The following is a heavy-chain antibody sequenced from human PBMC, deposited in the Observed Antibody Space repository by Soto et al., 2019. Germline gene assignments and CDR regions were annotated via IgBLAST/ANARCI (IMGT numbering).Heavy chain of an antibody. V-gene: IGHV1-2*02. Sequence: GASVKVSCKASGYTFTNYYMHWLRQAPGQGLEWMGWMNPRSGGSKYAQAFQDRVTMTRDASISTAYMEMTGLRHGDTAVYFCARSDDSTSYPLDLWGPGTLVTV. CDR1: GYTFTNYY. CDR2: MNPRSGGS. D-gene: IGHD4-4*01. CDR3: ARSDDSTSYPLDL. J-gene: IGHJ5*02.